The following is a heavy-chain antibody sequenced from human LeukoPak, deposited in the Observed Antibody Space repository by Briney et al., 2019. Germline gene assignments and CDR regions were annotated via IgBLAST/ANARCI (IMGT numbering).Heavy chain of an antibody. J-gene: IGHJ5*02. Sequence: APVKVSCKASGYTFTSYYMHWVRQAPGQGLEWMGRINPNSGGTNYAQKFQGRVTMTRDTSISTAYMELSRLRSDDTAVYYCARDLEVEYQLLPTNWFDPWGQGTLVTVSS. D-gene: IGHD2-2*01. CDR2: INPNSGGT. CDR1: GYTFTSYY. CDR3: ARDLEVEYQLLPTNWFDP. V-gene: IGHV1-2*06.